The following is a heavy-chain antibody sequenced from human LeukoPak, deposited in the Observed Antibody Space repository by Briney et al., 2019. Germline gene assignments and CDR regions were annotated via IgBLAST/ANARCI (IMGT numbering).Heavy chain of an antibody. CDR3: ARDRPNNWFDP. J-gene: IGHJ5*02. Sequence: ASVKVSCKASGYTFTGYYLHWVRQAPGQGLEWMAYINPNTGATSYAQRFQSRVTVTRDTSISTAYMELSGLTSDDTAMYYCARDRPNNWFDPWGQGTLVTVSS. CDR1: GYTFTGYY. CDR2: INPNTGAT. V-gene: IGHV1-2*02.